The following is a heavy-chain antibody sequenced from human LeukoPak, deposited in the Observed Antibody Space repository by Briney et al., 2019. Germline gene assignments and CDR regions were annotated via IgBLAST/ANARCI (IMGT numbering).Heavy chain of an antibody. Sequence: TSETLSLTCAVYGGSFSGSNWSWIRRPPGKGLDWIGEIYNSGYTIYNPSLKSRVTISVDTSKNQLSLNLNSVTDADTAVYYCARARITMVRGVPLLDYWGQGTLVTVSS. J-gene: IGHJ4*02. CDR3: ARARITMVRGVPLLDY. V-gene: IGHV4-34*01. CDR2: IYNSGYT. D-gene: IGHD3-10*01. CDR1: GGSFSGSN.